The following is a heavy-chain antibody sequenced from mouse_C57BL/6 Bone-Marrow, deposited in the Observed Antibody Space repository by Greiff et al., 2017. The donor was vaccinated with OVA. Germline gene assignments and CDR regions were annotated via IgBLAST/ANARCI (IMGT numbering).Heavy chain of an antibody. CDR2: ISDGGSYT. J-gene: IGHJ1*03. CDR1: GFTFSSYA. Sequence: DVKLVESGGGLVKPGGSLKLSCAASGFTFSSYAMSWVRQTPEKRLEWVATISDGGSYTYYPDNIKGRFTISRDNAKNNLYLQMSHLKSEDTAMYYCARVLYDRWYFDVWGTGTTVTVSS. V-gene: IGHV5-4*03. D-gene: IGHD1-1*01. CDR3: ARVLYDRWYFDV.